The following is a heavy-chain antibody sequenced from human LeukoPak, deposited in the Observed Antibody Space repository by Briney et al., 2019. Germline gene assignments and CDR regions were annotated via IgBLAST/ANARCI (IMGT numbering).Heavy chain of an antibody. CDR1: GYTFTGYY. J-gene: IGHJ5*02. CDR2: INPNSGGT. V-gene: IGHV1-2*02. CDR3: AKGRNVVVVTATRNWFDP. D-gene: IGHD2-15*01. Sequence: ASVKVSCKTSGYTFTGYYMHWVRQAPGQGLEWMGWINPNSGGTNYAQKFQGRVTMTRDTSISTAYMELSRLRSDDTAVYYCAKGRNVVVVTATRNWFDPWGQGTLVTVSS.